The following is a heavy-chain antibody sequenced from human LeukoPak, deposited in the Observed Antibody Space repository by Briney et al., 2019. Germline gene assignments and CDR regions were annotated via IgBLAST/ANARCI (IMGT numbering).Heavy chain of an antibody. J-gene: IGHJ4*02. CDR2: IYYSGST. V-gene: IGHV4-39*01. D-gene: IGHD1-26*01. CDR1: GGSLSSSSYY. Sequence: SETLCLTCTVSGGSLSSSSYYWGWIRQPPGKGLVWIGSIYYSGSTYYNPSLKSRVPISVDTSKNQFSLKLSSVTAADMAVYYCARQGIVGATSDPPLDYWGQGTLVTVSS. CDR3: ARQGIVGATSDPPLDY.